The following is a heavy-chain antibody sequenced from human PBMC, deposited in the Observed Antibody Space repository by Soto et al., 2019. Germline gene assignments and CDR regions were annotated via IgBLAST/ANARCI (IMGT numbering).Heavy chain of an antibody. Sequence: GGSLRLSCAASGFTFSSYAMSWVRQAPGKGLEWVSGLSKDSLSISYGASMKGRFTISRDNAKNSLYLQLNSPRPEDTALYYCVKDALTAVAFYFDYWGRGALVTVSS. CDR1: GFTFSSYA. V-gene: IGHV3-9*01. CDR2: LSKDSLSI. D-gene: IGHD6-19*01. CDR3: VKDALTAVAFYFDY. J-gene: IGHJ4*01.